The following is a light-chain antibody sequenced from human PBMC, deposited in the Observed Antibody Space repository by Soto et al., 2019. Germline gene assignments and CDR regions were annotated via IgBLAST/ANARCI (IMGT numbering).Light chain of an antibody. V-gene: IGKV2-28*01. CDR3: MQALQTPMA. J-gene: IGKJ4*01. CDR2: LGS. CDR1: QSLLHRNGYNY. Sequence: DIVMTQSPLSLPVTPGEPASISCRSSQSLLHRNGYNYLDWYLQKPGQSPQLLIYLGSTRASGVPDRFSGGGSGTDFTLKISRVEAEDVGVYYCMQALQTPMAFGGGTKVEIK.